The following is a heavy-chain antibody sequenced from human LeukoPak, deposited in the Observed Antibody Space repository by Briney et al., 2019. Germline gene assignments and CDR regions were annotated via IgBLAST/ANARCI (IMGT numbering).Heavy chain of an antibody. Sequence: SETLSLTCTVSGYSISSGYYWGWIRQPPGKGLEWIGSIYHSGSTYYNPSLKSRVTISVDTSKNQFSLKLSSVTAADTAVYYCARVPHSSLSEWFDPWGQGTLVTVSS. D-gene: IGHD6-6*01. CDR3: ARVPHSSLSEWFDP. CDR2: IYHSGST. J-gene: IGHJ5*02. V-gene: IGHV4-38-2*02. CDR1: GYSISSGYY.